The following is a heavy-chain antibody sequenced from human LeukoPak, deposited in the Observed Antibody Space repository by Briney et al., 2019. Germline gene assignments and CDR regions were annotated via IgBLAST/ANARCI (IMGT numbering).Heavy chain of an antibody. J-gene: IGHJ5*02. CDR2: ISSSSSYI. D-gene: IGHD4-17*01. Sequence: SPGGSLRLSCAASGFTFSSYEMNWVRQAPGKGLEWVSSISSSSSYIYYADSVKGRFTISRDNAKNSLYLQMNSLRAEDTAVYYCARDLHGDYLNWFDPWGQGTLVTVSS. CDR3: ARDLHGDYLNWFDP. V-gene: IGHV3-21*01. CDR1: GFTFSSYE.